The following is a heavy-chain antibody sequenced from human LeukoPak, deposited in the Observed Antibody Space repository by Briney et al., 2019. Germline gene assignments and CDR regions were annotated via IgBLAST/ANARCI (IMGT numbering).Heavy chain of an antibody. Sequence: GGSLRLSCAASGFTFNNYWMSWVRQAPGKGLEWVANIKQDGSEKYYVDSVKGRFTVSRDNAKNSLYLQMNSLRAEDTAVYYCASGPYVQWLAPFDYWGQGTLVAVSS. D-gene: IGHD6-19*01. CDR2: IKQDGSEK. J-gene: IGHJ4*02. V-gene: IGHV3-7*01. CDR1: GFTFNNYW. CDR3: ASGPYVQWLAPFDY.